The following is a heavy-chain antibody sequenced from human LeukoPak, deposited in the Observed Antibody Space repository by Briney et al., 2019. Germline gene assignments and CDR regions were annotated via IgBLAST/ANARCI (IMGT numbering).Heavy chain of an antibody. CDR2: INHSAST. Sequence: KPSETLSLTCVVYGGSFSGYYWSWIRQPPGKGLEWIGEINHSASTIYNPSLKSRVTISVDTSKNQFSLKLSSVTAADTAVYYCARVDWSRGRDYWGQGTLVTVSS. CDR3: ARVDWSRGRDY. D-gene: IGHD3-9*01. CDR1: GGSFSGYY. J-gene: IGHJ4*02. V-gene: IGHV4-34*01.